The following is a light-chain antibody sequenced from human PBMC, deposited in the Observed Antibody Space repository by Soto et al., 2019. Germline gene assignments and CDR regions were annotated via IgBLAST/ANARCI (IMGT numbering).Light chain of an antibody. V-gene: IGLV2-11*01. Sequence: QSALTQPRSVSGSPGQSVTISCTGTSSDVGGYNYVSWYQQHPGKAPKLMIYDVSKRPSGVPDRFSGSMSGNTASLTISGVLAEDEADYYCCSYAGSYTLFGGGTKLTVL. CDR3: CSYAGSYTL. CDR2: DVS. CDR1: SSDVGGYNY. J-gene: IGLJ2*01.